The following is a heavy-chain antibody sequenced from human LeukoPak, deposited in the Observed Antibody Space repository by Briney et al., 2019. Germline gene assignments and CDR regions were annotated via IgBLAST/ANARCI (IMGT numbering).Heavy chain of an antibody. CDR1: GFTFSSYS. CDR2: ISSRSSTI. Sequence: GGSLRLSCAASGFTFSSYSMNWVRQAPGKGLEWVSYISSRSSTIYYADSVKGRFTISRDSAKNSLYLQMNSLRDEDTAVYYCARPWVTTYSNTWHGHYWGQGTLVTVSS. CDR3: ARPWVTTYSNTWHGHY. V-gene: IGHV3-48*02. J-gene: IGHJ4*02. D-gene: IGHD6-13*01.